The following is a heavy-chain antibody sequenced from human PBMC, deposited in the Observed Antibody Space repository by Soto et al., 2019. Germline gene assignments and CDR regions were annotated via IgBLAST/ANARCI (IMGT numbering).Heavy chain of an antibody. V-gene: IGHV4-30-4*01. CDR3: AAPSGYYWVHDY. CDR1: GGSISRGENY. J-gene: IGHJ4*02. D-gene: IGHD3-22*01. Sequence: QVQLQESGPGLVKPSQPLSLTCSVSGGSISRGENYWNWIRQPPGKGLEWIGYIYYSGDTYYNPSLKSRVTISLDTSKNQFSLKLSSVTAADTAVYYCAAPSGYYWVHDYWGQGTLVTVSS. CDR2: IYYSGDT.